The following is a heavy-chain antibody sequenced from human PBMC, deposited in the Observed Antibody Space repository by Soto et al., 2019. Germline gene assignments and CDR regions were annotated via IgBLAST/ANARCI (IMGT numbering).Heavy chain of an antibody. Sequence: GGSLRLSCAASGFTFSSYGMHWVRQAPGKGLEWVAVISYDGSNKYYADSVKGRFTISRDNSKNTLYLQMNSLRAEDTAVYYCAKDLVLTDTAMVLGGMDVWGQGTTVTVSS. J-gene: IGHJ6*02. CDR1: GFTFSSYG. CDR2: ISYDGSNK. D-gene: IGHD5-18*01. CDR3: AKDLVLTDTAMVLGGMDV. V-gene: IGHV3-30*18.